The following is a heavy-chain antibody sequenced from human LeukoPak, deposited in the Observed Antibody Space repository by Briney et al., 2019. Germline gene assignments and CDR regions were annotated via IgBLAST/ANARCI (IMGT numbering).Heavy chain of an antibody. CDR3: AKRTVAGTYFDC. V-gene: IGHV3-23*01. CDR1: GFTFSSYA. CDR2: ISGSGGTT. D-gene: IGHD6-19*01. J-gene: IGHJ4*02. Sequence: GGSLRLSCAASGFTFSSYAMSWVRQAPGKGLEWVSGISGSGGTTYYADSVKSRFTISRDNSKNTLYLQMNSLRAEDTAVYYCAKRTVAGTYFDCWGQGTLVTVSS.